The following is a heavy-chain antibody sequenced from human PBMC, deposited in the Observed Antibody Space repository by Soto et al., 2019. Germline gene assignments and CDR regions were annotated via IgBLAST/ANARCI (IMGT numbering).Heavy chain of an antibody. Sequence: QVQLQESGPGLVKPSQTLSLTCTVSGGSISSGGYYWSWIRQHPGKGLEWIGYIYYSGSTYYNPSLKSRVTISVDTSNNQFSLKLSSVTAADTAVYYCARDRRIAAAGYYYYYGMDVWGQGTTVTVSS. V-gene: IGHV4-31*03. CDR3: ARDRRIAAAGYYYYYGMDV. D-gene: IGHD6-13*01. CDR1: GGSISSGGYY. CDR2: IYYSGST. J-gene: IGHJ6*02.